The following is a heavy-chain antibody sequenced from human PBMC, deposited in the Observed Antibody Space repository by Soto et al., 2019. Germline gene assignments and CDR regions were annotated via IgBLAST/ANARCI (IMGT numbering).Heavy chain of an antibody. Sequence: EVQLVESGGGLVQPGGSLRLSCAASGFTFSSYSMNWVRQAPGKGLEWVSYISSSSSTIYYADSVKGRFTISRDNAKNSLYLQMNSLRAEDTAVYYCARDHPYCSSTSCYQGGFDYWGQGTLVTVSS. J-gene: IGHJ4*02. CDR1: GFTFSSYS. CDR2: ISSSSSTI. V-gene: IGHV3-48*01. D-gene: IGHD2-2*01. CDR3: ARDHPYCSSTSCYQGGFDY.